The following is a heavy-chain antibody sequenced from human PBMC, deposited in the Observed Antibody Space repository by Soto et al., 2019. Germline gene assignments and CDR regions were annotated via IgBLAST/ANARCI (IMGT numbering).Heavy chain of an antibody. D-gene: IGHD5-12*01. J-gene: IGHJ3*02. CDR2: ISYDGSNK. CDR1: GFTFSSYG. V-gene: IGHV3-30*18. CDR3: AKGGYDLPDAFDI. Sequence: GGSLRLSCAASGFTFSSYGMHWVRQAPGKGLEWVAVISYDGSNKYYADSVKGRFTISRDNSKNTLYLQMNSLRAEDTAVYYCAKGGYDLPDAFDIWGQGTMVTVSS.